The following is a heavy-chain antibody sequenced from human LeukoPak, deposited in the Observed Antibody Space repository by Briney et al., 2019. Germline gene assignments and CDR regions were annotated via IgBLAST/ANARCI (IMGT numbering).Heavy chain of an antibody. CDR2: ISAYNGNT. V-gene: IGHV1-18*01. D-gene: IGHD6-13*01. CDR1: GYTFTSYG. Sequence: ASVKVSCKASGYTFTSYGISWVRQAPGQGLEWMGCISAYNGNTNYAQKLQGRVTMTTDTSTSTAYMELRSLRSDDTAVYYCARLGIAAWIPHYFDYWGQGTLVTVSS. J-gene: IGHJ4*02. CDR3: ARLGIAAWIPHYFDY.